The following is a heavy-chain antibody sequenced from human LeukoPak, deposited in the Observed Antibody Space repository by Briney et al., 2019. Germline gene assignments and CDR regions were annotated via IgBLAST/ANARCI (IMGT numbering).Heavy chain of an antibody. V-gene: IGHV3-11*06. CDR2: ISSSSSYT. D-gene: IGHD4-17*01. Sequence: GGSLRLSCAASGFTFSDYYMSWLRQAPGKGLEGVSYISSSSSYTNYADSVKGRFTIPRDNAKNSLYLQMNSLRAEDTAVYYCARVAYGDYVDRGGPDCWGQGTLVTVSS. CDR1: GFTFSDYY. CDR3: ARVAYGDYVDRGGPDC. J-gene: IGHJ4*02.